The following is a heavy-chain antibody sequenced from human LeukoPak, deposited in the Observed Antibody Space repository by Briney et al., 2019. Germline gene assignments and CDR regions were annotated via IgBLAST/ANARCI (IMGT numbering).Heavy chain of an antibody. J-gene: IGHJ5*02. CDR3: AREEYSYGHFWFDP. D-gene: IGHD5-18*01. Sequence: ETLSLTCVVSGDSISSGGYSWNWIRQPPGKGLEWVSYISSSSSTIYYADSVKGRFTISRDNAKNSLYLQMNSLRAEDTAVYYCAREEYSYGHFWFDPWGQGTLVTVSS. V-gene: IGHV3-48*01. CDR2: ISSSSSTI. CDR1: GDSISSGGYS.